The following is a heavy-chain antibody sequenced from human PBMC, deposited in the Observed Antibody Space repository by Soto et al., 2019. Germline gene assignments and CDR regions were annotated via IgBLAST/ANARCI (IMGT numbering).Heavy chain of an antibody. Sequence: QVQLQESGPGLVKPSETLSLTCTVSGGSISSYYWSWIRQPPGKGLEWLGYIYYSGSTNYKPSLKSRVTISVDTSKNQFSLKLSSVTAADTAVYYCARGIQRITIFGVVRRYFDYWGQGTLVTVSS. V-gene: IGHV4-59*01. CDR2: IYYSGST. D-gene: IGHD3-3*01. CDR1: GGSISSYY. CDR3: ARGIQRITIFGVVRRYFDY. J-gene: IGHJ4*02.